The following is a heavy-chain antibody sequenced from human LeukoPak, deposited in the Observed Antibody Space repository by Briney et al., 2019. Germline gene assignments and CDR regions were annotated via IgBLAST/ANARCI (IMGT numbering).Heavy chain of an antibody. CDR3: ARGHYMVREFDY. CDR2: INPSAVST. CDR1: GYTFTTYF. Sequence: GASVKVSCKASGYTFTTYFMHWLRQAPGQGLEWMGIINPSAVSTNYAQKFLGRVTMTRDTSTSTVYMELSSLRSEDTAVYYCARGHYMVREFDYWGQGTLVTVSS. D-gene: IGHD3-10*01. J-gene: IGHJ4*02. V-gene: IGHV1-46*01.